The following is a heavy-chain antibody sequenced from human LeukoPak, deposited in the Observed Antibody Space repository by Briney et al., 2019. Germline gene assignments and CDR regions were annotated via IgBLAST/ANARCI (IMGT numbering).Heavy chain of an antibody. V-gene: IGHV1-69*05. CDR3: ATGRYGSGSYYNYFY. CDR1: GGTFSSYA. CDR2: IIPIFGTA. D-gene: IGHD3-10*01. Sequence: SVKVSCKASGGTFSSYAISWVRQAPGQGLEWMGGIIPIFGTANYAQKFQGRVTITTDESTSTAYMELSSLRSEDTAVYYCATGRYGSGSYYNYFYWGQGTLVPVSS. J-gene: IGHJ4*02.